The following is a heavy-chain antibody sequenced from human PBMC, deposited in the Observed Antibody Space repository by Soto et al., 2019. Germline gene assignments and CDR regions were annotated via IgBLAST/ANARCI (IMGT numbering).Heavy chain of an antibody. Sequence: GESLKISCKGSGYSFTSYWIGWVRQMPGKGLEWMGIIYPGDSDTRYSPSFQGQVTISADKSISTAYLQWSSLKASDTAMYYCAREGSRYYDSSGYYYDWFDPWGQGTLVTVSS. J-gene: IGHJ5*02. V-gene: IGHV5-51*01. CDR1: GYSFTSYW. D-gene: IGHD3-22*01. CDR3: AREGSRYYDSSGYYYDWFDP. CDR2: IYPGDSDT.